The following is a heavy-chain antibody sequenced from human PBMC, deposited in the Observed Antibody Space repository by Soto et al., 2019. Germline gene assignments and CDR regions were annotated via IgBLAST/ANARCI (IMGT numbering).Heavy chain of an antibody. CDR2: ITSDTKTI. J-gene: IGHJ4*02. D-gene: IGHD6-19*01. V-gene: IGHV3-48*02. CDR1: GFRFSIYS. Sequence: EVQLVESGGNLVQPGGSLRLSCAASGFRFSIYSMSWVRQAPGKGLEWSAYITSDTKTIKYADSVRGRFTISRDNGKNSVYLPMNSLRDEDTAVYYCARSVEGHFDYWGQGTVVTFSA. CDR3: ARSVEGHFDY.